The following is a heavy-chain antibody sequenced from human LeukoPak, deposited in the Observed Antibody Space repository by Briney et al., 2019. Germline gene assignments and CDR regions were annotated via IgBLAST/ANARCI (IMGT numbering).Heavy chain of an antibody. J-gene: IGHJ4*02. D-gene: IGHD1-1*01. CDR1: GGSISSGGSY. V-gene: IGHV4-31*03. Sequence: LSLTRTVSGGSISSGGSYWSWLRQHPGKGLEGIGYIYYSGSTYYNPSLKSRVTISVDTSKNQFSLKLSPVTAADTAVYYCATDSGVQGLFDYWGQGTLVTVSS. CDR2: IYYSGST. CDR3: ATDSGVQGLFDY.